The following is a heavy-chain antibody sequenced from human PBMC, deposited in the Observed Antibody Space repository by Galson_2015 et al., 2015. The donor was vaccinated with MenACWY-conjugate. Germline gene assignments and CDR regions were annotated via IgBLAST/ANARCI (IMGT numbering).Heavy chain of an antibody. CDR2: IIPMFGTA. D-gene: IGHD2-2*02. CDR1: GSIFSNYA. CDR3: ARSSRLYDWLFDL. Sequence: SVKVSCKASGSIFSNYAISWVRQAPGQGPEWMGGIIPMFGTAKYAQKFQGRVTITADESTRIAYMELSSLRSDDTAVYYCARSSRLYDWLFDLWGRGTLVTVSS. V-gene: IGHV1-69*13. J-gene: IGHJ2*01.